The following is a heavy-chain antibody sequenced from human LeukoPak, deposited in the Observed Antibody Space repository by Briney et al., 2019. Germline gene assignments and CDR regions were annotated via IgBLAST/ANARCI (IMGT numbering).Heavy chain of an antibody. Sequence: GGSLRLSCAASGFTFDDYAMHWVRQAPGKGLEWVSGISWNSGSIGYADSVKGRFTISRDNAKNSLYLQMNSLRAEDTALYYCAKEGKSSSSYYYYYMDVWGKGTTVTVSS. V-gene: IGHV3-9*01. D-gene: IGHD6-6*01. CDR1: GFTFDDYA. J-gene: IGHJ6*03. CDR3: AKEGKSSSSYYYYYMDV. CDR2: ISWNSGSI.